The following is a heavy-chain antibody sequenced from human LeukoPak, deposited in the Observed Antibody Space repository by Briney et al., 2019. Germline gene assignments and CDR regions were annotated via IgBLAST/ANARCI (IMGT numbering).Heavy chain of an antibody. D-gene: IGHD3-10*01. CDR2: ISDNGGNT. Sequence: GGSLRLSCAVSRITLSNYGMSWVRQAPGKGLEWVAGISDNGGNTNYADSVKGRFTISRDNPKNTLYLQMNSLRAEDTAVYFCAKRGIVIREVIIVGFLKEVYYFDYWGQGALVTVSS. CDR3: AKRGIVIREVIIVGFLKEVYYFDY. V-gene: IGHV3-23*01. CDR1: RITLSNYG. J-gene: IGHJ4*02.